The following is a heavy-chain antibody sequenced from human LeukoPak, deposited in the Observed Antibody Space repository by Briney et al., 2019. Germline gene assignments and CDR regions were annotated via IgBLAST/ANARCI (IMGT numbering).Heavy chain of an antibody. CDR1: TLSVGGSF. D-gene: IGHD1-7*01. CDR3: AKDTDILSITGTTGGLDY. CDR2: IYSGGSV. Sequence: GGSLRLSCVDSTLSVGGSFVSWVRQAPGKGLEWVSVIYSGGSVYSADSVKGRFTISRDNSKNTLYLQMNSLRAEDTAVYYCAKDTDILSITGTTGGLDYWGQGTLVTVSS. V-gene: IGHV3-66*02. J-gene: IGHJ4*02.